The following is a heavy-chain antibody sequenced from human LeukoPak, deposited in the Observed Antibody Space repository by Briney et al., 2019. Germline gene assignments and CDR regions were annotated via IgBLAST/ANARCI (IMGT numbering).Heavy chain of an antibody. CDR2: INPSGGST. Sequence: ASVKVSCKASGYTFTSYYMHWVRQAPGQGLEWMGIINPSGGSTSYAQKFQGRVTMTRDTSTNTVYTELSSLRSEDTAVYYCARDQTDCSRTSCYNVHYGMDVWGQGTTVTVSS. CDR1: GYTFTSYY. D-gene: IGHD2-2*02. J-gene: IGHJ6*02. V-gene: IGHV1-46*01. CDR3: ARDQTDCSRTSCYNVHYGMDV.